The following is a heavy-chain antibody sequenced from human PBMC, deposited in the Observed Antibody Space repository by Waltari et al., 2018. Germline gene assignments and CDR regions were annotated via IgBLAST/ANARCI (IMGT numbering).Heavy chain of an antibody. Sequence: QVQLQESGPGLVKPSETLSLTCTVSGGSISSYYWSWIRQPAGKGLEWIGRIYTSGSTNYNPSLKSRVTMSVDTAKNQFSLKLSSVTAADTAVYYCARDPLIAAAGGGWFDPWGQGTLVTVSS. CDR3: ARDPLIAAAGGGWFDP. D-gene: IGHD6-13*01. CDR1: GGSISSYY. J-gene: IGHJ5*02. V-gene: IGHV4-4*07. CDR2: IYTSGST.